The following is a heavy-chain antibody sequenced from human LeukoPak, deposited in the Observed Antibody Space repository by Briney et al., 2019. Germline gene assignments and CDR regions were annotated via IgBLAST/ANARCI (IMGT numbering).Heavy chain of an antibody. V-gene: IGHV4-34*01. CDR1: GGSFSGSY. J-gene: IGHJ4*02. CDR2: IYHSGSA. CDR3: ASLTVGEYRRVYRN. D-gene: IGHD3-16*01. Sequence: SETLSLTCAVYGGSFSGSYWAWIRQPPGQGLEYIASIYHSGSAYYNPSLKSRVTISVDKSKNQFSLKLSSVTAADTAVYYCASLTVGEYRRVYRNWGQGALVTVSS.